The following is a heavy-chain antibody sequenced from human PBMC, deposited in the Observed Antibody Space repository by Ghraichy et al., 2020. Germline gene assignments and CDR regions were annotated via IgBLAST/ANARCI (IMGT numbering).Heavy chain of an antibody. D-gene: IGHD3-10*01. Sequence: ASVKVSCKASGYTFTNYGIIWVRQAPGQGLEWMGWIIVYGNTNYAQKFQGRVTMTTDTSTSTAYMELRSLRSDDTAVYYCARALYGSGSFLMSPFDYWGQGTLVTVSS. CDR3: ARALYGSGSFLMSPFDY. CDR1: GYTFTNYG. CDR2: IIVYGNT. J-gene: IGHJ4*02. V-gene: IGHV1-18*04.